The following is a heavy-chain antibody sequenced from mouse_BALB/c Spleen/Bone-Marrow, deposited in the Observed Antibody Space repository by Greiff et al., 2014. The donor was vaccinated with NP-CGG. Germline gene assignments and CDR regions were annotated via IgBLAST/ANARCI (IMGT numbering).Heavy chain of an antibody. CDR2: IYPGDGDT. D-gene: IGHD1-1*02. V-gene: IGHV1-87*01. Sequence: QVQLQQSGAELARPGASVKLSCKASGYTFTSYWMQWVKQRPGQGLEWIGAIYPGDGDTRYTQKFKGKVTLTADKSSSTAYMQLSSLASEDSAVYYCASQGDYGSFDYWGQGTTLTVSS. J-gene: IGHJ2*01. CDR3: ASQGDYGSFDY. CDR1: GYTFTSYW.